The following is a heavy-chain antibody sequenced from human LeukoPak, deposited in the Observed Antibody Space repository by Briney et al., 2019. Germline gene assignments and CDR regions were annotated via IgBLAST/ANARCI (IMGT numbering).Heavy chain of an antibody. Sequence: ASVKVSCKASGYTFTGYYMHWVRQAPGQGLEWMGWINPNSGGTNYAQKFQGRVTMTRDTSISTAYMGLSRLRSDDTAVYCCARSPAAIENWFDPWGQGTLVTVSS. V-gene: IGHV1-2*02. CDR2: INPNSGGT. CDR1: GYTFTGYY. CDR3: ARSPAAIENWFDP. J-gene: IGHJ5*02. D-gene: IGHD2-2*01.